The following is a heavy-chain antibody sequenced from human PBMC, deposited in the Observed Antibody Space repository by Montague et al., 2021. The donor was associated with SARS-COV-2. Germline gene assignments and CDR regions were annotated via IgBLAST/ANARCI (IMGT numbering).Heavy chain of an antibody. V-gene: IGHV4-59*01. Sequence: SETLSLTCTVSGGSFSSYYWSWIRQPPEKGLEWIGYVIYTGPTNYNPSLKSRVTMSVDTSKNQLSLKLSSVTTADTAVYYCATGRAGNSYASFHDMDVWGRGTTVTVSS. CDR1: GGSFSSYY. D-gene: IGHD4-23*01. CDR3: ATGRAGNSYASFHDMDV. CDR2: VIYTGPT. J-gene: IGHJ6*02.